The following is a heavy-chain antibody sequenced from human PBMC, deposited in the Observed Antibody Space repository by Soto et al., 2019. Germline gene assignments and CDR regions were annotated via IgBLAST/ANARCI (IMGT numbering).Heavy chain of an antibody. J-gene: IGHJ5*02. CDR3: ARMGDSSVYSGWFDP. CDR2: IYSGGST. CDR1: GFTVSSNY. D-gene: IGHD3-22*01. V-gene: IGHV3-66*01. Sequence: EVQLVESGGGLVQPGGSLRLSCAASGFTVSSNYMSWVRQAPGKGLEWVSVIYSGGSTYYADSVKGRFTISRDNSKNTLYLQMNSLRAEDTAVYYCARMGDSSVYSGWFDPWGQGTLVTVSS.